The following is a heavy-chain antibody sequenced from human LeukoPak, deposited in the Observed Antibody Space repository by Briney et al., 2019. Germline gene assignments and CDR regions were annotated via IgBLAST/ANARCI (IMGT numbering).Heavy chain of an antibody. J-gene: IGHJ4*02. CDR2: IGNTGKNI. CDR3: VRGDRYFFDF. V-gene: IGHV3-48*03. Sequence: PGGSLRLFCAASGFTFSSYEKNWVRQAPGRGLEWVSYIGNTGKNIYYTESAKRRLHISRANAKNSLYLHMNSLRAEDTAIYYCVRGDRYFFDFWGQGTLVTVPS. CDR1: GFTFSSYE.